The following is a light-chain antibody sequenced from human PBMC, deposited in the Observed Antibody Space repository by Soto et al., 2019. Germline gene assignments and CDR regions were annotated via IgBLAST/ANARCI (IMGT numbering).Light chain of an antibody. Sequence: EIVLTQSPGTLSLSPGERATLSCRASQSVSSSYLAWYQQKPGQAPRLLIYGASSRATGIPDRFSGSGSGTDFTLTISKLEPEEFAVYYCQPYDSSPKTFGQGTKVEIK. CDR3: QPYDSSPKT. CDR1: QSVSSSY. CDR2: GAS. V-gene: IGKV3-20*01. J-gene: IGKJ1*01.